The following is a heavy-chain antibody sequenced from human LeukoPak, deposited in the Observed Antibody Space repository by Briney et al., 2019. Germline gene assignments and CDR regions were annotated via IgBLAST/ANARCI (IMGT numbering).Heavy chain of an antibody. CDR3: AKDYSKTSYYGSGTYYRPNWFDP. CDR2: IRSDGSNK. V-gene: IGHV3-30*02. J-gene: IGHJ5*02. D-gene: IGHD3-10*01. CDR1: GFTISSYG. Sequence: PGGSLRLSCAASGFTISSYGMHWVRQAPGKGLEWVAFIRSDGSNKYYADSVKGRFTISRDNSKNTLYLQMNSLRPEDTAVYYCAKDYSKTSYYGSGTYYRPNWFDPWGQGTLVIVSS.